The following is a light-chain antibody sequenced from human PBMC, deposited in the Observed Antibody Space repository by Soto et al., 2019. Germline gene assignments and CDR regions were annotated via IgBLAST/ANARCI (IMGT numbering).Light chain of an antibody. V-gene: IGKV1-39*01. Sequence: DIQMTQSPSSLSASVGDRVTISCRASQTITTYLNWYQQKPGKAPKLLIYAASSLHSGVPSRFSGSGSGTDFTLTISSLQPEDFAAYYCQQTDSALWTFGQGTKPEIK. J-gene: IGKJ1*01. CDR1: QTITTY. CDR3: QQTDSALWT. CDR2: AAS.